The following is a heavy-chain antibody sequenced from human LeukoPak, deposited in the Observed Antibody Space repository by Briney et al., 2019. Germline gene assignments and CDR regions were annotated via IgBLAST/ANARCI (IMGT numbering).Heavy chain of an antibody. J-gene: IGHJ4*02. CDR1: GFTFSSYA. D-gene: IGHD2-2*01. CDR3: AKGIVVVPAAIIGFFDY. CDR2: ISGSGGST. V-gene: IGHV3-23*01. Sequence: TGVSLRLSCAASGFTFSSYAMSWVRQAPGKGLEWVSAISGSGGSTYYADSVKGRFTISRDNSKNTLYLQMNSLRAEDTAVYYCAKGIVVVPAAIIGFFDYWGQGTLVTVSS.